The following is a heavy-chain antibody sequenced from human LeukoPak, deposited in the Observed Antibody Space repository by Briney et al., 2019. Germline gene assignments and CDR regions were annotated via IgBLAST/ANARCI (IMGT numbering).Heavy chain of an antibody. CDR1: GFSFSRRG. Sequence: GSLRLSCATSGFSFSRRGMNWVRHPPGKGLEWVSYISPGSGTIYYAQSVKGRFTVARDDAKNSLFLQMITLRAEDTAVYYCARIDSPTVYPSYMELWGKGNPVTVAS. J-gene: IGHJ6*03. CDR2: ISPGSGTI. D-gene: IGHD3-16*01. V-gene: IGHV3-48*04. CDR3: ARIDSPTVYPSYMEL.